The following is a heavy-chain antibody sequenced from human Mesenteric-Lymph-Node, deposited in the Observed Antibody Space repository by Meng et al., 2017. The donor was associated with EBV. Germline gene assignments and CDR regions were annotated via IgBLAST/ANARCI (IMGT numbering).Heavy chain of an antibody. CDR3: ARENPARGNWFDP. CDR2: VYYSGST. D-gene: IGHD2/OR15-2a*01. J-gene: IGHJ5*02. CDR1: GGSISSSRYY. V-gene: IGHV4-61*05. Sequence: LRLQESVPRPVKPLETLSLTCTVSGGSISSSRYYGGWIRQPPGKGLEWIGYVYYSGSTNYNPSLKSRVTISVDTSKNQFSLNLYSVTAADTAVYYCARENPARGNWFDPWGQGALVTVSS.